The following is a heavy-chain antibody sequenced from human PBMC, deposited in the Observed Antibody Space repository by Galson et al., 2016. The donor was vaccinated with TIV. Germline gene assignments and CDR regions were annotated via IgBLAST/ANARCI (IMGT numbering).Heavy chain of an antibody. CDR1: GFRFNEYE. CDR3: AKDRGYFEGFDH. CDR2: LSDGATNT. Sequence: SLRLSCAASGFRFNEYEMSWVRQAPGKGLEWVSALSDGATNTYYSDSVKGRFTISRDNSQNKVFLEMDSLRVDDTAVYYCAKDRGYFEGFDHWGPGTLVTVSS. D-gene: IGHD6-25*01. J-gene: IGHJ4*02. V-gene: IGHV3-23*01.